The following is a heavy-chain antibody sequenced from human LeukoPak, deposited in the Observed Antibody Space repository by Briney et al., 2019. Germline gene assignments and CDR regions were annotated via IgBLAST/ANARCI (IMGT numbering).Heavy chain of an antibody. J-gene: IGHJ4*02. CDR1: GFTFSSYG. Sequence: PGGSLRLSCAASGFTFSSYGMHWVRQAPGKGLEWVAVIWYDGSNKYYADSVKGRFTISRDNAKNSLYLQMNSLRAEDTAVYYCARDGRYYDSSGYHPLGYWGQGTLVTVSS. CDR3: ARDGRYYDSSGYHPLGY. D-gene: IGHD3-22*01. CDR2: IWYDGSNK. V-gene: IGHV3-33*01.